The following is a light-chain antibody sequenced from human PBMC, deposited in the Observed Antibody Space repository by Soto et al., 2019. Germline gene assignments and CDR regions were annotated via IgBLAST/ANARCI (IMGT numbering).Light chain of an antibody. Sequence: QAVVSQPPSVSGAPGQRITISCTGSSSNIGANYDVHWYRQVPGTAPKLLMSGDNNRPSGVADRFSGSKSGTSASLAITRPQAEEEADYYCQSYDSSLNRVFGTGTQLTVL. CDR3: QSYDSSLNRV. CDR1: SSNIGANYD. V-gene: IGLV1-40*02. J-gene: IGLJ1*01. CDR2: GDN.